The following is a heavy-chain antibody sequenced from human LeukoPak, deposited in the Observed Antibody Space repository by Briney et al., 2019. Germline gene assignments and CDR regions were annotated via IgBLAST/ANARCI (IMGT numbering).Heavy chain of an antibody. J-gene: IGHJ5*02. CDR2: ISYDGSNK. CDR1: GFTFSSYG. Sequence: GGPLRLSCAASGFTFSSYGMHWVRQAPGKGLEGVAVISYDGSNKYYADSVKGRFTISRDNSKNTLYLQMNSLRAEDTAVYYCAKDNRGYSYGVLYNWFDPWGQGTLVTVSS. V-gene: IGHV3-30*18. D-gene: IGHD5-18*01. CDR3: AKDNRGYSYGVLYNWFDP.